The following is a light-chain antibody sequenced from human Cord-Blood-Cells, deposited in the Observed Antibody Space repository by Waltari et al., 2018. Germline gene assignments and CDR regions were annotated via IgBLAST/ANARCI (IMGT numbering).Light chain of an antibody. CDR2: EGS. CDR1: SSGVGSYNL. CDR3: CSYAGSSTWV. V-gene: IGLV2-23*01. J-gene: IGLJ3*02. Sequence: QSALTQPASVSGSPGQPITLPCPGTSSGVGSYNLVSWYQQHPGKPPKLMIYEGSKRPSGVSNRFSGSKSGNTASLTISGLQAEDEADYYCCSYAGSSTWVFGGGTKLTVL.